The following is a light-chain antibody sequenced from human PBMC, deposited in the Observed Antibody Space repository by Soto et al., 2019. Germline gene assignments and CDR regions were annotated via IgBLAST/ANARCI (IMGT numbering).Light chain of an antibody. CDR1: QGISTY. CDR2: AAS. V-gene: IGKV1-39*01. J-gene: IGKJ1*01. Sequence: DIQMTQPPSSLSGSVGDRVTITCRARQGISTYLNWYQQKPGKAPKLLIYAASSLQSGVPSRFGGSGSETDFTLTISSLQPEDFATSSCQQSYSTTWTFGQGTKVDIK. CDR3: QQSYSTTWT.